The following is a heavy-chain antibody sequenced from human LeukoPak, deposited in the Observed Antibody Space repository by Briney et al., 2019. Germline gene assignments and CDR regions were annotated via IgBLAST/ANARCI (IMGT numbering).Heavy chain of an antibody. D-gene: IGHD3-10*01. J-gene: IGHJ4*02. CDR1: GFTFSNAW. V-gene: IGHV3-15*01. CDR3: CLHYHGLGSSDY. Sequence: PGGSLRLSCAASGFTFSNAWMSWVRQAPGKGLEWVGRIKSKTDGGTTDYAAPVKGRFTLSRDDSKNTLYLQMHSLKTEDTAVYYCCLHYHGLGSSDYWGQGTLVTVSS. CDR2: IKSKTDGGTT.